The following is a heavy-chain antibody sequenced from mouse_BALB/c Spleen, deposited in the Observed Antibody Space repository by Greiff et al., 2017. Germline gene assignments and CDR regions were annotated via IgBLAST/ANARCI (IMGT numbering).Heavy chain of an antibody. D-gene: IGHD1-1*01. J-gene: IGHJ2*01. Sequence: EVKLVESGGGLVKPGGSLKLSCAASGFTFSDYYMYWVRQTPEKRLEWVATISDGGSYTYYPDSVKGRFTISRDNAKNNLYLQMSSLKSEDTAMYYCARGSSYANYFDYWGQGTTLTVSS. V-gene: IGHV5-4*02. CDR1: GFTFSDYY. CDR2: ISDGGSYT. CDR3: ARGSSYANYFDY.